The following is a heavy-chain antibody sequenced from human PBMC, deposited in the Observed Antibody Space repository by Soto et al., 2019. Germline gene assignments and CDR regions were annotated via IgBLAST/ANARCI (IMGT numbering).Heavy chain of an antibody. CDR3: ARRYSSSLDV. Sequence: PSETLSLTCTVSVGSIRSYYWNWIRQPPGKGLEWIGYIYYSGSTSYNPSLKSRVTISVDTSKNQFSLKLSSVTAADTAVYYCARRYSSSLDVWGQGTTVTVSS. V-gene: IGHV4-59*08. CDR2: IYYSGST. D-gene: IGHD6-13*01. J-gene: IGHJ6*02. CDR1: VGSIRSYY.